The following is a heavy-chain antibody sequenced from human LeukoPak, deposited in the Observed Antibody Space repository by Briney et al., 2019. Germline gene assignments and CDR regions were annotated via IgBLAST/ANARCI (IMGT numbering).Heavy chain of an antibody. D-gene: IGHD3-22*01. J-gene: IGHJ4*02. CDR2: LYTSGST. CDR3: ARGGSRGYYYG. Sequence: SSETLSLTCTVSGGSISSYYWSWIRQPAGKGLEWIGRLYTSGSTNYNPSLKSRVTMSVDTSKNQFSLKLTSMTAADTAVYYCARGGSRGYYYGWGQGTLVTVSS. CDR1: GGSISSYY. V-gene: IGHV4-4*07.